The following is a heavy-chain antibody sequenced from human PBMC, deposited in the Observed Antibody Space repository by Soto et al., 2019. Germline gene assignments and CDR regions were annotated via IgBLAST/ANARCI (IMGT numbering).Heavy chain of an antibody. CDR3: ARGRYGDY. D-gene: IGHD1-1*01. J-gene: IGHJ4*02. Sequence: QVHLVQSGAEVKKPGASVKVSCKGSGYGFTTYGITWVRQAPGQGLEWMAWISAHNGNTNYAQKLQDRVTVTRDTSTSTAYMELMSLRSDDTAVYYCARGRYGDYWGQGALVTVSS. CDR1: GYGFTTYG. CDR2: ISAHNGNT. V-gene: IGHV1-18*01.